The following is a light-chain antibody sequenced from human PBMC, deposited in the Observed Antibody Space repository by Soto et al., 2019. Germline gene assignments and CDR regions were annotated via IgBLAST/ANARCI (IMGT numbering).Light chain of an antibody. J-gene: IGKJ2*01. Sequence: DIQMKQSPSSLSASVGDRVTITCRASETINKNLNWYQQKPGQDPNLLIYSASDFQSGVPSRFSGSGSGTEFAITISGLQPEDFATYYCQQSFRTPYTFGQGTDLEI. CDR1: ETINKN. CDR2: SAS. V-gene: IGKV1-39*01. CDR3: QQSFRTPYT.